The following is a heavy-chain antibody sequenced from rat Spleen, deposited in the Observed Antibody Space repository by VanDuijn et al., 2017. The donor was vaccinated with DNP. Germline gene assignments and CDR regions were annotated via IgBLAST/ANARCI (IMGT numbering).Heavy chain of an antibody. J-gene: IGHJ2*01. V-gene: IGHV5-7*01. CDR2: ISYDGSST. Sequence: EVQLVESGGGLVQPGRSLKLSCAASGFTFSDYNMAWVRQAPKKGLEWVATISYDGSSTYYRDSVKGRFTISRDNAKSTLYLQMDSLRSEDTATYYCASHVPDFDYWGQGVMVTVSS. CDR3: ASHVPDFDY. CDR1: GFTFSDYN.